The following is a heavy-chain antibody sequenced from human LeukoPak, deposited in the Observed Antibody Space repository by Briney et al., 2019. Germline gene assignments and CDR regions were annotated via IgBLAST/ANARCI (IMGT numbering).Heavy chain of an antibody. Sequence: GGSLRLSCAVSGFTFDDHGMSWVRQAPGKGLEWVSGINWNGGSTGYADSVKGRFAISRDNAKNSLYLQMNSLRAEDTALYHCARAVYYDFWSGSPDDAFDIWGQGTMVTVSS. CDR2: INWNGGST. CDR3: ARAVYYDFWSGSPDDAFDI. D-gene: IGHD3-3*01. V-gene: IGHV3-20*01. CDR1: GFTFDDHG. J-gene: IGHJ3*02.